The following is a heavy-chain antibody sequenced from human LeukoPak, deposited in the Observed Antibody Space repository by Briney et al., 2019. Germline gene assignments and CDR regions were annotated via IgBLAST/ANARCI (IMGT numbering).Heavy chain of an antibody. Sequence: SETLSLTCTVSGGSISSYYWSWIRQPPGKGLEWIGYIYYSGSTNYNPSLKSRVTISVDTSKNQFSLKLSSVTAADTAVYYCARATYFLTADCSSTSCYVNFDYWGQGTLVTVSS. CDR3: ARATYFLTADCSSTSCYVNFDY. CDR2: IYYSGST. J-gene: IGHJ4*02. V-gene: IGHV4-59*12. CDR1: GGSISSYY. D-gene: IGHD2-2*01.